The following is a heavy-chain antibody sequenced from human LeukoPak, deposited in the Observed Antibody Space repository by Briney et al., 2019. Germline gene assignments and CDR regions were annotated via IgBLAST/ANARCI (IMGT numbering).Heavy chain of an antibody. CDR1: GASVTDYY. D-gene: IGHD7-27*01. CDR2: IHHSGNS. V-gene: IGHV4-59*02. Sequence: PSETLSLTCTVSGASVTDYYWSWIRQSPGKGLEWISYIHHSGNSDYNPSLRSRVTTSLDTSKNQFSLNLISVAAADTAVYYCTRGHWGLQSWSQGTLVTVSS. J-gene: IGHJ5*02. CDR3: TRGHWGLQS.